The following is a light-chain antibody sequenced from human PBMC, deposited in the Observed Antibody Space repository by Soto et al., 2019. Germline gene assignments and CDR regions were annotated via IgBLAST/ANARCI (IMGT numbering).Light chain of an antibody. CDR3: MQALQTPPT. J-gene: IGKJ5*01. Sequence: DLVMTQSPLSLPVTPGEPASISCRSSQSLLHSNGYNYLDWFLQKPGQSPQLLIFLGSNRASGVPDRFSGSGSGTDFTLKISRVEADHVGVYCCMQALQTPPTFRQGTRLEIK. CDR1: QSLLHSNGYNY. V-gene: IGKV2-28*01. CDR2: LGS.